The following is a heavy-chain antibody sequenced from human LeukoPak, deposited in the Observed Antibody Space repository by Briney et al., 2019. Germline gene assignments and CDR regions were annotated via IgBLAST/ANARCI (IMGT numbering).Heavy chain of an antibody. Sequence: ASVKVSCKASGYTFTSYGISWVRQAPGLGLEWMGWISAYNGNTNYAQKLQGRVTMTTDTSTSTAYMELRSLRSDDTAVYYCARVRYCSGGSCYSDAFDIWGQGTMVTVSS. D-gene: IGHD2-15*01. J-gene: IGHJ3*02. CDR3: ARVRYCSGGSCYSDAFDI. V-gene: IGHV1-18*04. CDR1: GYTFTSYG. CDR2: ISAYNGNT.